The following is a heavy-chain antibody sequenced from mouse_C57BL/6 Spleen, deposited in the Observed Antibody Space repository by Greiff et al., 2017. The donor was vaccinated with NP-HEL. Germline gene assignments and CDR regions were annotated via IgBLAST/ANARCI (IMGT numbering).Heavy chain of an antibody. CDR1: GFSLTSYG. D-gene: IGHD1-1*01. CDR3: AKNWDGSSPYYFDY. CDR2: IWRGGST. Sequence: QVQLKESGPGLVQPSQSLSITCTVSGFSLTSYGVHWVRQSPGKGLEWLGVIWRGGSTDYNAAFMSRLSITKDNSKSQVFFKMNSLQADDTAIYYCAKNWDGSSPYYFDYWGQGTTLTVSS. J-gene: IGHJ2*01. V-gene: IGHV2-5*01.